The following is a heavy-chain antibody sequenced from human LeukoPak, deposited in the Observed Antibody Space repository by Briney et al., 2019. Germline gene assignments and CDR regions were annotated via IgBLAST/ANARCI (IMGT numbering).Heavy chain of an antibody. Sequence: GGSLRLSCAASGFTFDDYAMHWVRQAPGKGLEWVSGISWNSGSIGYADSVKGRFTISRDNAKNSLYLQMNSLRAEDTALYYCAKDRGPYYDFWSGYSPDYWGQGTLVTVSS. J-gene: IGHJ4*02. CDR1: GFTFDDYA. CDR2: ISWNSGSI. D-gene: IGHD3-3*01. CDR3: AKDRGPYYDFWSGYSPDY. V-gene: IGHV3-9*01.